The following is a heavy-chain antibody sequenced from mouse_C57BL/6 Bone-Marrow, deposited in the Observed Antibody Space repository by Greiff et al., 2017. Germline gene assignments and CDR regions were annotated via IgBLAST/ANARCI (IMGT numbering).Heavy chain of an antibody. CDR1: GYTFTSYW. CDR3: ARRAPFNDGNSYYFDY. J-gene: IGHJ2*01. D-gene: IGHD2-1*01. Sequence: QVQLKQPGAELVKPGASVKLSCKASGYTFTSYWMHWVKQRPGQGLEWIGMIHPNSGSTNYNEKFKSKATLTVDKSSSTAYMQLISLTSEDSAVYYCARRAPFNDGNSYYFDYWGQGTTLTVSS. V-gene: IGHV1-64*01. CDR2: IHPNSGST.